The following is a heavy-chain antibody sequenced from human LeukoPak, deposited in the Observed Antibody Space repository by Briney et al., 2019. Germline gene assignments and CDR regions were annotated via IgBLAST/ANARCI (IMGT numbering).Heavy chain of an antibody. CDR3: ARGVVRSGTYFAFDI. V-gene: IGHV4-59*01. CDR1: DGSISSYY. D-gene: IGHD3-10*01. CDR2: IYSSGST. J-gene: IGHJ3*02. Sequence: SETVSLTCTVSDGSISSYYWNYIRQPPGKGLEWIGYIYSSGSTNYNPSLKSRVTISLDTSKNQFFLNLSSVTAADTAVYYCARGVVRSGTYFAFDIWGQGTIDSVSS.